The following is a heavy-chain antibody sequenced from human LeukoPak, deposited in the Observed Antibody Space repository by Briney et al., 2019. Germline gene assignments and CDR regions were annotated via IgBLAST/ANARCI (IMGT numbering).Heavy chain of an antibody. CDR2: ISGSGGST. V-gene: IGHV3-23*01. CDR1: GFTFSSYA. J-gene: IGHJ4*02. CDR3: AKDHPIDFGELVSEGSAFDY. Sequence: GGSLRPSCAASGFTFSSYAMSWVRQAPGKGLEWVSAISGSGGSTYYADSVKGRFTISTDNSKNTLYLQMNSLRAEDAAVYYCAKDHPIDFGELVSEGSAFDYWGQGTLVTVSS. D-gene: IGHD3-10*01.